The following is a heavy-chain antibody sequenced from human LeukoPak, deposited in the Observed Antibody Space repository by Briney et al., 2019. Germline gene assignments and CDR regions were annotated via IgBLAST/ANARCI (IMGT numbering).Heavy chain of an antibody. CDR1: GGSISSYY. Sequence: SETLSLICTVSGGSISSYYWSWIRQPPGKGLEWIGYICYSGSTNYNPSLKSRVTISVDTSKNRFSLKLSSVTAADTAVYYCARRYDFWSGPGMDVWGQGTTVTVSS. CDR2: ICYSGST. J-gene: IGHJ6*02. CDR3: ARRYDFWSGPGMDV. V-gene: IGHV4-59*08. D-gene: IGHD3-3*01.